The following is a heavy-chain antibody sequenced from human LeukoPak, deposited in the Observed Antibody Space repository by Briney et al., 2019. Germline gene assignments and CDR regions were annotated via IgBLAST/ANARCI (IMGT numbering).Heavy chain of an antibody. J-gene: IGHJ4*02. D-gene: IGHD3-10*01. CDR2: ISYDGSNK. CDR3: ARDPGDY. Sequence: PGGSLRLSCAASGFTFSSYAMHWVRQAPGKGLEWVAVISYDGSNKYYADSVKGRFTISRDNSKNALYLQMNSLGAEDTAVYYCARDPGDYWGQGTLVTVSS. CDR1: GFTFSSYA. V-gene: IGHV3-30-3*01.